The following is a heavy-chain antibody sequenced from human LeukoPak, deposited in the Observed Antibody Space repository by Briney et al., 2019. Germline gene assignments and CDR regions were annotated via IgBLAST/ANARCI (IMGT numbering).Heavy chain of an antibody. V-gene: IGHV4-4*07. Sequence: PSETLALTCTVSGACISSFHWTWIRQPAGKGLEWIGLIYSSGSTIYNPSLKSRVAMSVDMTKNQLSLKLSSVTAADTAMYYCARKDGDYWGQGTLVTVSS. CDR3: ARKDGDY. J-gene: IGHJ4*02. CDR2: IYSSGST. CDR1: GACISSFH.